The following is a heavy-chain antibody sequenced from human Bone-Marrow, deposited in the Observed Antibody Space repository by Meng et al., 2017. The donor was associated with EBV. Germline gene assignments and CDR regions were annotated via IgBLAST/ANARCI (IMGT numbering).Heavy chain of an antibody. CDR2: INPGNGNT. CDR1: GYTFTNYA. Sequence: QDQLLQSGAEVRKPGASVKVSCKASGYTFTNYAMHWVRQAPGKRLEWMGWINPGNGNTKYSQKFQGRASITRDISASIVYMELTSLRSEDTAVYYCATEPGYSSGWGQGTLVTVSS. D-gene: IGHD6-19*01. CDR3: ATEPGYSSG. J-gene: IGHJ4*02. V-gene: IGHV1-3*01.